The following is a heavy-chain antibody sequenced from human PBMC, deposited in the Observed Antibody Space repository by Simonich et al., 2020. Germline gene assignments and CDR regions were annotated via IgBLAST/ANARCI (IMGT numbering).Heavy chain of an antibody. CDR1: GFTFSSYS. D-gene: IGHD3-16*01. Sequence: EVQLVESGGGLVKPGGSLILSCAASGFTFSSYSMNWVRQAPGEGLGLVSSISRRSSYIYYADSVKGRFTISRDNAKNSLYLQMNSLRAEDTAVYYCAREQARGGAFDIWGQGTMVTVSS. CDR2: ISRRSSYI. CDR3: AREQARGGAFDI. V-gene: IGHV3-21*01. J-gene: IGHJ3*02.